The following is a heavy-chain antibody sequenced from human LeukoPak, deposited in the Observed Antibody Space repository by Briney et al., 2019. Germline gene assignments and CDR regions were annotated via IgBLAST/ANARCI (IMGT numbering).Heavy chain of an antibody. D-gene: IGHD2-15*01. J-gene: IGHJ4*02. CDR3: ARVKRDCSGGTCYPYDY. CDR2: ISGNGDFT. CDR1: RFTFNTYA. V-gene: IGHV3-23*01. Sequence: TGGSLRLSCVASRFTFNTYAVNWVRQAPGKGLEWVSAISGNGDFTYYADSVRGRFTIPRDNSKNTVFLQINGLRAEDTAVYYCARVKRDCSGGTCYPYDYWGQGTLVTVSS.